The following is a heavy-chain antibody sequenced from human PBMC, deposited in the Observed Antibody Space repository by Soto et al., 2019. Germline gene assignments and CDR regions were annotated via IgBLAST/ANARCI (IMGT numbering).Heavy chain of an antibody. CDR2: LYDVDGS. CDR3: ATWHEREHAYDV. V-gene: IGHV3-53*01. D-gene: IGHD1-1*01. Sequence: GGSLRLSCATFGLTISGKKYVAWVRQAPGKGLEWVSALYDVDGSFYADSVKGRFTTSSDSSKTTVYLQMNDLRPDDTAVYYCATWHEREHAYDVWGQGTTVTVSS. CDR1: GLTISGKKY. J-gene: IGHJ3*01.